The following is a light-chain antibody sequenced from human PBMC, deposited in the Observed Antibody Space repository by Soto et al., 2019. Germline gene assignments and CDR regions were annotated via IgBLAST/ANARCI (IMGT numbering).Light chain of an antibody. Sequence: EIVLTQSTATLSLSPGERATLSCRASQSVSSYLAWYQHKPGQAPRLLIYGASNRGPDIPARFSGLGSGTDFTLTISSLDSGDSAVYYCQQRGTWPRTFGQGTKLEIK. CDR2: GAS. J-gene: IGKJ2*01. CDR3: QQRGTWPRT. V-gene: IGKV3-11*01. CDR1: QSVSSY.